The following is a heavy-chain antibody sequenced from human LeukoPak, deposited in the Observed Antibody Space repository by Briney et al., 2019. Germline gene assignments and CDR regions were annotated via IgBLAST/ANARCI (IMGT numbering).Heavy chain of an antibody. Sequence: ASVKVSCKASGYTFTSYGISWVRQAPGQGLEWMGWISAYNGNTNYAQRLQGRVTMSTDTSTSTGYMELRSLRSDDTAVYYCARSFGNYPFDYWGQGTLVTVSS. CDR2: ISAYNGNT. D-gene: IGHD4-11*01. J-gene: IGHJ4*02. V-gene: IGHV1-18*01. CDR1: GYTFTSYG. CDR3: ARSFGNYPFDY.